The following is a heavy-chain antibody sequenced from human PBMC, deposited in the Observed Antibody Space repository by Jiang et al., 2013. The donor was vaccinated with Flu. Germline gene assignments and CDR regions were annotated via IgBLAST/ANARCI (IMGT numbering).Heavy chain of an antibody. D-gene: IGHD2-2*01. V-gene: IGHV3-30-3*01. CDR3: ARSIVVVPAAMVGYFDY. Sequence: KGLEWVAVISYDGSNKYYADSVKGRFTISRDNSKNTLYLQMNSLRAEDTAVYYCARSIVVVPAAMVGYFDYWGQGTLVTVSS. CDR2: ISYDGSNK. J-gene: IGHJ4*02.